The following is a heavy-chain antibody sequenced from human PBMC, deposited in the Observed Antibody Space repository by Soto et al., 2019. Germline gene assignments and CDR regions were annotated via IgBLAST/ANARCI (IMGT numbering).Heavy chain of an antibody. D-gene: IGHD3-22*01. V-gene: IGHV3-21*01. CDR3: ARETYYYDSSGYYTAPPPFDY. CDR1: GFTFSSYS. CDR2: ISSSSSYI. J-gene: IGHJ4*02. Sequence: LRLSCAASGFTFSSYSMNWVRQAPGKGLEWVSSISSSSSYIYYADSVKGRFTISRDNAKNSLYLQMNSLRAEDTAVYYCARETYYYDSSGYYTAPPPFDYWGQGTLVTVSS.